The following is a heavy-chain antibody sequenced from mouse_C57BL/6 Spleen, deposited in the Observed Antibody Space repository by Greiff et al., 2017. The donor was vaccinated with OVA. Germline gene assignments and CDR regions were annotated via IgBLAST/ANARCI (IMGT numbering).Heavy chain of an antibody. J-gene: IGHJ3*01. CDR3: APYYDYPGFAY. CDR1: GYAFSSYW. CDR2: IYPGDGDT. Sequence: VQLQQSGAELVKPGASVKISCKASGYAFSSYWMNWVKQRPGKGLEWIGQIYPGDGDTNYNGKFKGKATLTADQSSSTAYMQLRSLTSEESAVYVCAPYYDYPGFAYWGQGTLVTVSA. V-gene: IGHV1-80*01. D-gene: IGHD2-4*01.